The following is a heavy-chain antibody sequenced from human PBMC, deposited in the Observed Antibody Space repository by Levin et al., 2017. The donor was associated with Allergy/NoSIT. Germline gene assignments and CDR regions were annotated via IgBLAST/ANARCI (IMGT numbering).Heavy chain of an antibody. Sequence: GGSLRLSCAASGFTVSSNYMSWVRQAPGKGLEWVSVIYSGGSTYYADSVKGRFTISRDNSKNTLYLQMNSLRAEDTAVYYCARAVTAMFIDYWGQGTLVTVSS. CDR2: IYSGGST. CDR3: ARAVTAMFIDY. CDR1: GFTVSSNY. J-gene: IGHJ4*02. V-gene: IGHV3-66*01. D-gene: IGHD2-21*02.